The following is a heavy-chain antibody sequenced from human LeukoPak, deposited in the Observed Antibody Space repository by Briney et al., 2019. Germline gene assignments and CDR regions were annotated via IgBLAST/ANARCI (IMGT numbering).Heavy chain of an antibody. D-gene: IGHD3-10*01. CDR2: INQDGSEK. CDR1: GFTFSSSW. J-gene: IGHJ4*02. Sequence: GGSLRLSCAASGFTFSSSWMNWVRQAPGKGLGWVANINQDGSEKYYVDSVKGRFTISRDNAKNSLYLQMNSLRAEDTAVYYCARAGSLWFGESKFDYWGQGTLVTVSS. CDR3: ARAGSLWFGESKFDY. V-gene: IGHV3-7*01.